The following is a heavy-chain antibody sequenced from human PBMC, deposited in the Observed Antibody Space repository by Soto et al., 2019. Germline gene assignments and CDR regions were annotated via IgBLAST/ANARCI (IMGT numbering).Heavy chain of an antibody. CDR1: GYTFTSYG. J-gene: IGHJ6*02. CDR2: ISAYNGNT. D-gene: IGHD2-15*01. Sequence: QVQLVQSGAEVKKPGASVKVSCKASGYTFTSYGISWVRQAPGQGLEWMGWISAYNGNTNYVQKFQGRVTMTTDTSTSTAYMELRSLRSDDTAVYYCARERGYCSGGSCYYNCGMDVWGQGTTVTVSS. V-gene: IGHV1-18*01. CDR3: ARERGYCSGGSCYYNCGMDV.